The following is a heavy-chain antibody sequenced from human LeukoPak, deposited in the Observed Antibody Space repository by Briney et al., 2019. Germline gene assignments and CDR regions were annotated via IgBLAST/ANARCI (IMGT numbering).Heavy chain of an antibody. V-gene: IGHV3-15*01. D-gene: IGHD6-19*01. Sequence: GGSLRLSCAASGFTFSNAWMSWVRQAPGKGLEWVGRIKSKTDGGTIDYAAPVKGRFTISRDDSKNTLYLQMNSLKTEDTAVYYCTTEADSSGWLFDYWGQGTLVTVSS. J-gene: IGHJ4*02. CDR2: IKSKTDGGTI. CDR1: GFTFSNAW. CDR3: TTEADSSGWLFDY.